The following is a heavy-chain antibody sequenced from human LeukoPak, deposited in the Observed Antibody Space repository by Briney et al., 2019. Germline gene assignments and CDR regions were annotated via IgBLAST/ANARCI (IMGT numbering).Heavy chain of an antibody. CDR2: IYYSGST. CDR1: GGSISSYY. Sequence: SETLSLTCTVSGGSISSYYWSWIRQPPGKGLEWIGYIYYSGSTNYNPSLKSRVTISVDTSKNQFSLKLSSVTAADTAVYYCARDLRSSGRGWFDPWGQGTLVTVSS. D-gene: IGHD6-19*01. J-gene: IGHJ5*02. V-gene: IGHV4-59*01. CDR3: ARDLRSSGRGWFDP.